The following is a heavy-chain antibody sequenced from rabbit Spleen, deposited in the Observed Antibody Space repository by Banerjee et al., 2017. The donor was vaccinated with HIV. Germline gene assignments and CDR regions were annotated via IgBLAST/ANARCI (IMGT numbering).Heavy chain of an antibody. D-gene: IGHD8-1*01. CDR1: GFSFSSSYD. CDR3: ARDSGSNDYIDVYFNL. V-gene: IGHV1S40*01. CDR2: IYTGNYKT. J-gene: IGHJ4*01. Sequence: VESGGGLVKPGTSLTLTCTASGFSFSSSYDMCWVRQAPGKGLEWIGCIYTGNYKTYYAGWVKGRFTISKASSTTVTLQMTSLTAADTATYFCARDSGSNDYIDVYFNLWGPGTLVTVS.